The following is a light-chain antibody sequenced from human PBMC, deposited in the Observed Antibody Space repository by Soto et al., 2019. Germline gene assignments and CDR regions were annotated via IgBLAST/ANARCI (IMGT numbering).Light chain of an antibody. Sequence: EIGLTRSPATLSFSPGERATLCCRASQSVSSYLAWYQQKPGQAPRLLIYDASNRATGIPARFSGSGSGTDFTLTISSLEPEDFAVYYCHQRSNWPPITFGQGTRLEIK. CDR2: DAS. J-gene: IGKJ5*01. CDR1: QSVSSY. CDR3: HQRSNWPPIT. V-gene: IGKV3-11*01.